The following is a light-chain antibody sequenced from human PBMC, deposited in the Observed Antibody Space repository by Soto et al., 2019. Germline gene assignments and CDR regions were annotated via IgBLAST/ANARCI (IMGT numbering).Light chain of an antibody. V-gene: IGKV1-17*01. CDR3: LQHNSYPLT. CDR1: QDISNY. J-gene: IGKJ4*01. CDR2: AAS. Sequence: DIQMTQSPSSLSASVGDRVTITCQASQDISNYLNWYQQKPGKVPKRLMSAASSWQSGVPSRFSGSGSGTEFTLTISSLQPEDFATYYCLQHNSYPLTFGGGTKVDIK.